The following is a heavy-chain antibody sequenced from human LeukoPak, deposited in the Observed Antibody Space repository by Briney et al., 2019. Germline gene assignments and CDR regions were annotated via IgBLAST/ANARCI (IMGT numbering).Heavy chain of an antibody. CDR2: IKQDGSEK. D-gene: IGHD3-3*01. CDR1: GFTFSSYW. Sequence: GGSLRLSCAASGFTFSSYWMSWVRQAPGMGLEWVANIKQDGSEKYYVDSVKGRFTISRDNAKNSLYLQMNSLRAEDTAVYYCARDLASIFGVSYGMDVWGQGTTVTVSS. V-gene: IGHV3-7*03. J-gene: IGHJ6*02. CDR3: ARDLASIFGVSYGMDV.